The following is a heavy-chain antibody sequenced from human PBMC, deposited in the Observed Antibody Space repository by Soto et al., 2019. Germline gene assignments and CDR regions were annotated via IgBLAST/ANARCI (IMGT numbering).Heavy chain of an antibody. D-gene: IGHD1-1*01. CDR3: AKGRTRPLQLGSFGDNAFDV. J-gene: IGHJ3*01. V-gene: IGHV3-9*01. CDR2: ISWNSGTL. CDR1: EFTFEDYA. Sequence: SLRLSCAASEFTFEDYAMHWVRQAPGKGLEWVSGISWNSGTLVYADSVKGRFTISRDNAKNSLFLQMNSLRAEDTALYFCAKGRTRPLQLGSFGDNAFDVWGQGTMVTVSS.